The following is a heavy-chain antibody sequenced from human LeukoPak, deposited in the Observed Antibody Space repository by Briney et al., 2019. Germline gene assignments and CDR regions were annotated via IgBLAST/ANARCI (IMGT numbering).Heavy chain of an antibody. CDR3: ARSSGTYYDSSEDAFDI. CDR2: ISYDGSNK. J-gene: IGHJ3*02. CDR1: GFTFSSYP. D-gene: IGHD3-22*01. Sequence: GGSLRLSLAASGFTFSSYPMHWVGQAPGKGLEWVAVISYDGSNKYYADSVKGRFTISRDNSKNTLYLQMNSLRAEDTAVYYCARSSGTYYDSSEDAFDIWGQGTMVTVSS. V-gene: IGHV3-30*01.